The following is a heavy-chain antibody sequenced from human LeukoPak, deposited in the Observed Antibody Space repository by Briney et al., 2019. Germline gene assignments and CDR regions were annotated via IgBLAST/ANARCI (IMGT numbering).Heavy chain of an antibody. CDR3: ARDSGYGLAFDY. V-gene: IGHV3-21*01. CDR1: GFTFSSCS. Sequence: PGGSLRLSCAASGFTFSSCSMNWVRQAPGKGLEWVSSISSSSSYIYYADSVKGRFTISRDNAKNSLYLQMNSLRAEDTAVYYRARDSGYGLAFDYWGQGTLVTVSS. J-gene: IGHJ4*02. D-gene: IGHD5-12*01. CDR2: ISSSSSYI.